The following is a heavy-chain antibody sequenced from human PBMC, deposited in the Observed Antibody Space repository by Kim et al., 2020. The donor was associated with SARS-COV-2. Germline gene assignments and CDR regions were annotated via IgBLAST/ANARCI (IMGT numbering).Heavy chain of an antibody. D-gene: IGHD2-2*01. Sequence: GRFTISRDNATNSLYLQMNSLGAEDTAVYYCARFVVVPAVRSYYYYGMDVWGQGTTVTVSS. J-gene: IGHJ6*02. CDR3: ARFVVVPAVRSYYYYGMDV. V-gene: IGHV3-11*06.